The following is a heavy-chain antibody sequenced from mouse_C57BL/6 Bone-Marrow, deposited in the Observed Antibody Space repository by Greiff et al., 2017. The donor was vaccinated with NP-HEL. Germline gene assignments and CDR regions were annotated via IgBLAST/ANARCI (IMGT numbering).Heavy chain of an antibody. D-gene: IGHD1-1*01. CDR3: ARNCGSSGFAY. V-gene: IGHV1-64*01. Sequence: QVQLQQPGAELVKPGASVKLSCKASGYTFTSYWMHWVKQRPGQGLEWIGMIHPNSGSTNYNEKFKSKATLTVDKSSSTAYMQLSSLTSEDSSVYYCARNCGSSGFAYWGQGTLVTVSA. J-gene: IGHJ3*01. CDR2: IHPNSGST. CDR1: GYTFTSYW.